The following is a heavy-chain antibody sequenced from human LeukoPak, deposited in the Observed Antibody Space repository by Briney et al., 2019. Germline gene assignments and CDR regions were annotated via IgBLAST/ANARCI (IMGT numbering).Heavy chain of an antibody. CDR2: IYPGDSDT. CDR3: ARVERGYSYGQSN. J-gene: IGHJ4*02. Sequence: WIRQPPGKGLEWMGIIYPGDSDTRYSPSFQGQVTISADKSISTAYLQWSSLKASDTAMYYCARVERGYSYGQSNWGQGTLVTVSS. D-gene: IGHD5-18*01. V-gene: IGHV5-51*01.